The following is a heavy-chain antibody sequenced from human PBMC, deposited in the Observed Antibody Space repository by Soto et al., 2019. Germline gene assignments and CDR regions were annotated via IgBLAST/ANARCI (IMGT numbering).Heavy chain of an antibody. V-gene: IGHV1-69*01. CDR1: GGTFSNYA. J-gene: IGHJ6*04. D-gene: IGHD2-2*01. Sequence: QVQLVQSGAEVRKPGSSVTVSCKASGGTFSNYAISWVRQAPGQGLEWMGGIIPIVGTGSYAQKFQGRVTITADEPTTTAYMELSSPRFEDTAVYYCARVVILVPTASTPHYYHMEVWCSGTTVTVSS. CDR2: IIPIVGTG. CDR3: ARVVILVPTASTPHYYHMEV.